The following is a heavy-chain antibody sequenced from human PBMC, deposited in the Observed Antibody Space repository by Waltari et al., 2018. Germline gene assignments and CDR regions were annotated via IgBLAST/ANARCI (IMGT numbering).Heavy chain of an antibody. CDR2: IYYSGGT. J-gene: IGHJ6*02. Sequence: QLQLQESGPGLVKPSETLSLTCTVSGGSISSSSYYWGWIRQPPGKGLEWIGSIYYSGGTYYNPSLKSRVTISVDTSKNQFSLKLSSVTAADTAVYYCARHGTTFYYYGMDVWGQGTTVTVSS. D-gene: IGHD4-17*01. CDR3: ARHGTTFYYYGMDV. V-gene: IGHV4-39*01. CDR1: GGSISSSSYY.